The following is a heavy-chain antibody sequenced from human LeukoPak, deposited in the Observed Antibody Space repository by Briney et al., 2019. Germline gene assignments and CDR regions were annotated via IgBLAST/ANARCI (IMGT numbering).Heavy chain of an antibody. J-gene: IGHJ6*03. D-gene: IGHD6-13*01. CDR3: ARGIALYYYYYMDV. V-gene: IGHV4-4*02. CDR2: IYHSGST. Sequence: SGTLSLTCAVSGGSISSSNWWSWVRQPPGKGLEWIGEIYHSGSTNYNPSLKSRVTISVDKSKNQFSLELSSVTAADTAVYYCARGIALYYYYYMDVWGKGTTVTVSS. CDR1: GGSISSSNW.